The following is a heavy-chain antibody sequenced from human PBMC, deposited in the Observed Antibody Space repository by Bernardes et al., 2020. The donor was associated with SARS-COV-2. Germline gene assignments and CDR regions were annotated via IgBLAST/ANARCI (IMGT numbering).Heavy chain of an antibody. V-gene: IGHV4-34*01. CDR3: ARGPSYYDFWSGYPYYMDV. Sequence: SETLSLTCAVYGGSFSGYYWSWIRQPPGKGLEWIGEINHSGSTNYNPSLKSRVTISVDTSKNQFSLKLSSVTAADTAVYYCARGPSYYDFWSGYPYYMDVWGKGTTVTVSS. D-gene: IGHD3-3*01. CDR2: INHSGST. J-gene: IGHJ6*03. CDR1: GGSFSGYY.